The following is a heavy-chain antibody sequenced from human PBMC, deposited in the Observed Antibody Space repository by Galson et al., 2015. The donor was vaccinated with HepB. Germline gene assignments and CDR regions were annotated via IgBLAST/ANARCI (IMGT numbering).Heavy chain of an antibody. CDR3: ARGSIYPFDY. J-gene: IGHJ4*02. Sequence: SLRLSCAASGFIFSNYDMHWVRQAPGKGLEWVAVIWYDGSNMYYIDSVKGRFIISRDNSKNTLYVQMNSLRAEDTAVYYCARGSIYPFDYWGQGTLVTVSS. V-gene: IGHV3-33*01. CDR2: IWYDGSNM. CDR1: GFIFSNYD. D-gene: IGHD6-6*01.